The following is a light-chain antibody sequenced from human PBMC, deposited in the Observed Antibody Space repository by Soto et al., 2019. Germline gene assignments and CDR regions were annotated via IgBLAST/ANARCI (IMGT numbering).Light chain of an antibody. Sequence: QSVLTQPASVSGSPGQSITISCTGTSSDVGGYNYVSWYQQHPGKAPKLIIYEVSNRFSGSKSGNTASLTISGLQAEDEADYYCNSYTSKSTGVFGTGTKLTVL. CDR2: EV. CDR1: SSDVGGYNY. V-gene: IGLV2-14*01. J-gene: IGLJ1*01. CDR3: NSYTSKSTGV.